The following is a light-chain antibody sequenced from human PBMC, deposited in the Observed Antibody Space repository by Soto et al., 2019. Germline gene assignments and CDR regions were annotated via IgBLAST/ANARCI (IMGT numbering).Light chain of an antibody. CDR3: QTWGNGFQV. Sequence: QSVLTQSPSASASLGASVKLTCTQSSGHSSYAIAWHQKQPGKGPRYLMDLNNDGSHTKGDGIPDRFSGSSSGAERYLFIARLQSEDEADYYCQTWGNGFQVFGGGTKLTVL. J-gene: IGLJ2*01. V-gene: IGLV4-69*01. CDR1: SGHSSYA. CDR2: LNNDGSH.